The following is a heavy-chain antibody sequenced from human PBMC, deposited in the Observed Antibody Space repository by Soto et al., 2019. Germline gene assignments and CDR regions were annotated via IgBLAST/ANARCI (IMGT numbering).Heavy chain of an antibody. CDR2: INVYNGNT. D-gene: IGHD6-19*01. V-gene: IGHV1-18*01. Sequence: QVQLVQSGGEVKRPGASVKVSCKASGYMFSNYAISWVRQTPGQGLEWMGGINVYNGNTNYAQKFQGRVTMATDISTNTAYLDLRSLRSDDTAGYFCASDLSSGWFDYWGQGTLVIVSS. CDR3: ASDLSSGWFDY. CDR1: GYMFSNYA. J-gene: IGHJ4*02.